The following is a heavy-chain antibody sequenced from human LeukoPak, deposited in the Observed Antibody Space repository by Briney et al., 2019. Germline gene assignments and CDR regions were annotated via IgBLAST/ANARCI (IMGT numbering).Heavy chain of an antibody. D-gene: IGHD2-2*01. Sequence: GGSLRLSCAASGFTFDDYGMSWVRQAPGKGLEWVSGINWNGGSTGYADSVKGRFTISRDNAKNSLYLQMNSLRAEDTALYYCARPRYCSSTSCRSYYYYYYMDAWGKGTTVTVSS. CDR1: GFTFDDYG. CDR2: INWNGGST. J-gene: IGHJ6*03. CDR3: ARPRYCSSTSCRSYYYYYYMDA. V-gene: IGHV3-20*04.